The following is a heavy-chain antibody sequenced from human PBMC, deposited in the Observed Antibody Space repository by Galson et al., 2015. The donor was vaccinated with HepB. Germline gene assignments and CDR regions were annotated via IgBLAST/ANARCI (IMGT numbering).Heavy chain of an antibody. J-gene: IGHJ6*03. CDR3: ARDTRREVYGSGYDYYMDV. CDR1: GYTFTSYG. D-gene: IGHD3-10*01. V-gene: IGHV1-18*01. Sequence: SVKVSCKASGYTFTSYGISWVRQAPGQGLEWMGWISAYNGNTNYAQKLQGRVTMTTDTSTSTAYMELRSLRSDDTAVYYCARDTRREVYGSGYDYYMDVWGKGTTVTVSS. CDR2: ISAYNGNT.